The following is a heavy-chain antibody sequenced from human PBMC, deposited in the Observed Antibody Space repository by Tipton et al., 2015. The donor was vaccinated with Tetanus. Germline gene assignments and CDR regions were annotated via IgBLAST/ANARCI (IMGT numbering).Heavy chain of an antibody. J-gene: IGHJ6*02. D-gene: IGHD3-16*01. CDR3: ARDHGITWGGMGYYYGMDV. V-gene: IGHV4-30-4*01. CDR2: IYYSGST. Sequence: LRLSCTVSGGSVRSGSYYWSWIRQPPGKGLESIGYIYYSGSTYYNPSLKSRVTISVDTSKNQFSLRLSSVTAADTAVYYCARDHGITWGGMGYYYGMDVWGQGTTVTVSS. CDR1: GGSVRSGSYY.